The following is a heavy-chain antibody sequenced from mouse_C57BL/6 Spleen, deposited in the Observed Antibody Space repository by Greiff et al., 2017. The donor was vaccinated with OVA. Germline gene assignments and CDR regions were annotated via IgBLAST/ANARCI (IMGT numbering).Heavy chain of an antibody. Sequence: VHVKQSGAELVRPGASVKLSCTASGFNIKDYYMHWVKQRPEQGLEWIGRIDPEDGDTEYAPKFQGKATMTADTSSNTAYLQLSSLTSEDTAVYYCRYYGSSYAYWYFDVWGTGTTVTVSS. J-gene: IGHJ1*03. CDR1: GFNIKDYY. CDR3: RYYGSSYAYWYFDV. D-gene: IGHD1-1*01. V-gene: IGHV14-1*01. CDR2: IDPEDGDT.